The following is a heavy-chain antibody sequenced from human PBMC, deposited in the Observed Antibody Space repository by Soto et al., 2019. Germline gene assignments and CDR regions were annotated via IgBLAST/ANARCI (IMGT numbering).Heavy chain of an antibody. CDR1: GFTFSSYA. V-gene: IGHV3-23*01. CDR3: ANLKYSSGWYFDY. D-gene: IGHD6-19*01. J-gene: IGHJ4*01. Sequence: EVQLLESGGGLIQPGGSLRLSCAASGFTFSSYAMTWVRQAPGKGPEWVSTISGSGDNTYYADSVKGRFTISRDNSKNTRFLQMNNQRAADTAVYYCANLKYSSGWYFDYWGHGTLVTVSS. CDR2: ISGSGDNT.